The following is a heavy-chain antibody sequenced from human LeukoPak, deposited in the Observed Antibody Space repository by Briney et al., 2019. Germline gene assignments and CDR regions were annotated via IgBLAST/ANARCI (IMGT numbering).Heavy chain of an antibody. CDR3: ARDRYCSGGSCQDCFDP. D-gene: IGHD2-15*01. CDR2: VSADGGNT. Sequence: ASVKVSCKASGYIFTTYGISWVRQAPGQGLEWIGWVSADGGNTNYAQRFQGRITMTTDRSTTTAYMELSSLRSDDTAVYYCARDRYCSGGSCQDCFDPWGQGTLVTVSS. CDR1: GYIFTTYG. J-gene: IGHJ5*02. V-gene: IGHV1-18*01.